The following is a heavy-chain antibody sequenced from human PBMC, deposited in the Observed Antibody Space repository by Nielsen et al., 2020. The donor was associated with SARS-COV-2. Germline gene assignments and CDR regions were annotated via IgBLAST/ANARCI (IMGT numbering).Heavy chain of an antibody. CDR1: GFTFSSYA. J-gene: IGHJ4*02. D-gene: IGHD6-13*01. Sequence: GESLKISCAASGFTFSSYAMHWVRQAPGKGLEWVAVISYDGSNKYYADSVKGRFTIPRDNSKNTLYLQMNSLRAEDTAVYYCAKAQIAAAGCDYWGQGTLVTVSS. CDR2: ISYDGSNK. V-gene: IGHV3-30*04. CDR3: AKAQIAAAGCDY.